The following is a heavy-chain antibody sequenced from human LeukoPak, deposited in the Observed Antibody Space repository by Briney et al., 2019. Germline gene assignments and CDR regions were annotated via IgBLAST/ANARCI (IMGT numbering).Heavy chain of an antibody. V-gene: IGHV3-23*01. D-gene: IGHD4-23*01. CDR3: ANLLRWEPY. Sequence: PGGSLRLSCAASGFTFSSYGMSWVRQAPGKGLEWVSVISGRGGSTYYADSVKGRFTISRDNSKNTLYLQMNSLRAEDTAVYYCANLLRWEPYWGQGTLVTVSS. CDR2: ISGRGGST. J-gene: IGHJ4*02. CDR1: GFTFSSYG.